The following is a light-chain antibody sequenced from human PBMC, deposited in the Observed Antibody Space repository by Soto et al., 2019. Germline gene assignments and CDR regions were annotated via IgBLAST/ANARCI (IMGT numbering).Light chain of an antibody. CDR3: QQYGSSPRT. V-gene: IGKV3-20*01. Sequence: EIVLTQSPGTLSLSPGERATLSCRASQSVSSSYLAWYQQKPGQAPRLLIYGASSRATGIPDRFSGSGSGPDFTLTISRLEPEHFAVYYCQQYGSSPRTFGQGTKVDIK. CDR2: GAS. J-gene: IGKJ1*01. CDR1: QSVSSSY.